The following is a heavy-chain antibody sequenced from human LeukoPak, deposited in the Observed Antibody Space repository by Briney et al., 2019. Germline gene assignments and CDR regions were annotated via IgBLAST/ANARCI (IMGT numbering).Heavy chain of an antibody. J-gene: IGHJ4*02. Sequence: PGGSLRLSCAASGNYWMHWVRQAPGKGLVWVSHINSDGSWTSYADSVKGRFTISKDNAKNTVYLQMNSLRAEDTAVYYCARDRYGALFDYWGQGTLVTVSS. CDR2: INSDGSWT. CDR1: GNYW. CDR3: ARDRYGALFDY. V-gene: IGHV3-74*01. D-gene: IGHD4-17*01.